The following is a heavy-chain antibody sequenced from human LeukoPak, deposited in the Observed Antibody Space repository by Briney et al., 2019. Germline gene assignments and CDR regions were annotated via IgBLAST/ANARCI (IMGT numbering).Heavy chain of an antibody. D-gene: IGHD3-22*01. CDR3: ARHYYDRSGSYSFDY. V-gene: IGHV4-59*08. CDR1: GGSITSYY. CDR2: IYSSGST. J-gene: IGHJ4*02. Sequence: PSETLSLTCTVSGGSITSYYWSWIWQPPGKGLEWMGYIYSSGSTNYNPSLKSRVTISVDTSRNQFSLKLNSVTAADTAVYFCARHYYDRSGSYSFDYWGQGALVTVSS.